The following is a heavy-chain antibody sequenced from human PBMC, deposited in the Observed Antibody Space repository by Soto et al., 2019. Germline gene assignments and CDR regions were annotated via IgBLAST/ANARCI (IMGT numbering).Heavy chain of an antibody. CDR3: ARAPGHDYFDY. CDR2: ISSSSSYI. V-gene: IGHV3-21*01. D-gene: IGHD1-26*01. CDR1: GFTFSSYS. Sequence: XXSLSLSCAASGFTFSSYSVHWVRQAPGKGLEWVSSISSSSSYIYYADSVKGRFTISRDNAKNSLYLQMNSLRAEDTAVYYCARAPGHDYFDYWGQGTLVTVSS. J-gene: IGHJ4*02.